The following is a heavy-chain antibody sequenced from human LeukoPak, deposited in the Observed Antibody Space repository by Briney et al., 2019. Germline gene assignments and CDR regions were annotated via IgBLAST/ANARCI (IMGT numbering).Heavy chain of an antibody. J-gene: IGHJ4*02. V-gene: IGHV3-9*01. D-gene: IGHD6-13*01. CDR3: KSGGAAPGSFDN. CDR1: GFTFDDYA. CDR2: ISWNSGSI. Sequence: GGSLRLSCAASGFTFDDYAMHWVRQAPGKGLEWVSGISWNSGSIGYADSVKGRFTISRDNAKNSVYLQLNSLRVEDTAVYYCKSGGAAPGSFDNWGQGTLVTVSP.